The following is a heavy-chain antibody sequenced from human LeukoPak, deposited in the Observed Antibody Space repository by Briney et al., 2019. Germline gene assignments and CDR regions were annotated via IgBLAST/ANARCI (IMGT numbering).Heavy chain of an antibody. J-gene: IGHJ4*02. CDR1: GFTFRSYA. Sequence: GGSLRLSCAASGFTFRSYAMNWVRQAPGKGLEWVSSISGSSTDIYYVDSVKGRFTISRDNARNSVFLQINNLRAEDTAIYYCARRGYHDSSGYDYWGQGTLVTVSS. V-gene: IGHV3-21*06. CDR2: ISGSSTDI. D-gene: IGHD3-22*01. CDR3: ARRGYHDSSGYDY.